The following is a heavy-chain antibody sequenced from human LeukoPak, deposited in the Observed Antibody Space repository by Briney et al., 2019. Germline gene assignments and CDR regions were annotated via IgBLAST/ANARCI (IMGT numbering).Heavy chain of an antibody. V-gene: IGHV4-34*01. J-gene: IGHJ6*03. CDR2: INHSGST. D-gene: IGHD6-6*01. CDR1: GGSFSGYY. CDR3: ARGRLYSSSSGYYYYYYYMDV. Sequence: SETLSLTCAVYGGSFSGYYWSWIRQPPGKGLEWIGEINHSGSTNYNPSLKSRVTISVGTSKNQFSLKLSSVTAADTAVYYCARGRLYSSSSGYYYYYYYMDVWGKGTTVTVSS.